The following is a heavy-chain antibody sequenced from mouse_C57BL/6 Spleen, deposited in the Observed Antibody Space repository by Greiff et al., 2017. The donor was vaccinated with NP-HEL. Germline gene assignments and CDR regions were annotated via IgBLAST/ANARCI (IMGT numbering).Heavy chain of an antibody. V-gene: IGHV1-82*01. CDR2: IYPGDGDT. CDR1: GYAFSSSW. J-gene: IGHJ2*01. D-gene: IGHD4-1*01. Sequence: VQLQQSGPELVKPGASVKISCKASGYAFSSSWMNWVKQRPGKGLEWIGRIYPGDGDTNYNGKFKGKATLTADKSSSTAYMQLSSLTSEDSAVYFCARGWDVSGYFDYWGQGTTLTVSS. CDR3: ARGWDVSGYFDY.